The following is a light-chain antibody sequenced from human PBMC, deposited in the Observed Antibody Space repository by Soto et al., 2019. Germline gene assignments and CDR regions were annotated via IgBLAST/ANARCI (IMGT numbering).Light chain of an antibody. J-gene: IGLJ3*02. CDR1: SSDIGADNF. Sequence: QSALTQPASVSGSPGQSVTISCTGTSSDIGADNFVSWYQQHPGKATKLLVYEVVRGLSDRFSGSKSGTTAFLTISGLQAEDEADYYCSSHTSSTYWVFGTGTKLTVL. CDR3: SSHTSSTYWV. V-gene: IGLV2-14*01. CDR2: EVV.